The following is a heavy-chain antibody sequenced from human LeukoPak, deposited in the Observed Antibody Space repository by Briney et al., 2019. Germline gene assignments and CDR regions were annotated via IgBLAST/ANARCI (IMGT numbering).Heavy chain of an antibody. D-gene: IGHD6-19*01. V-gene: IGHV3-23*01. CDR3: AKDLIVVAVAGLFDY. Sequence: GGSLRLSCAASGFTFSSYGMSWVRQAPGKGLEWVSAISGSGGSTYYADSVKGRFTISRDNSKNTLYLQMNSLRAEDTAVYYCAKDLIVVAVAGLFDYWGQGTLVTVSS. J-gene: IGHJ4*02. CDR1: GFTFSSYG. CDR2: ISGSGGST.